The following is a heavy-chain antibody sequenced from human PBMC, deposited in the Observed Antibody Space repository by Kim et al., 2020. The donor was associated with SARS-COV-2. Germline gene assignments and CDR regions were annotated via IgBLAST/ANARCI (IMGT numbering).Heavy chain of an antibody. CDR2: IIPILGIA. V-gene: IGHV1-69*02. CDR1: GGTFSSYT. CDR3: ARVEVGGQAIGFGEDWFDP. D-gene: IGHD3-10*01. Sequence: SVKVSCKASGGTFSSYTISWVRQAPGQGHEWMGRIIPILGIANYAQKFQGRVTITADKSTSTAYMELSSLRSEDTAVYYCARVEVGGQAIGFGEDWFDPWGQGTLVTVSS. J-gene: IGHJ5*02.